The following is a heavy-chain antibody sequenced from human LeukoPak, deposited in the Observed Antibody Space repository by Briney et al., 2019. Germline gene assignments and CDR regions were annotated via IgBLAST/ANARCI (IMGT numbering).Heavy chain of an antibody. CDR1: GYTFTSYG. D-gene: IGHD5-12*01. J-gene: IGHJ4*02. CDR2: ISAYNGNT. Sequence: ASVKVSCKASGYTFTSYGITWVRQAPGQGLEWMGWISAYNGNTNYAQKLQGRVTMTTDTSTSTAYMELRSLRSDDTAVYYCARAVYSGYYFDYWGQGTLVTVSS. V-gene: IGHV1-18*01. CDR3: ARAVYSGYYFDY.